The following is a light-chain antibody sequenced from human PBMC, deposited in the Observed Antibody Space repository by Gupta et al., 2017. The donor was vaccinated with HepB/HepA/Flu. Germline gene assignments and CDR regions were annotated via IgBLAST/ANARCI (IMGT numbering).Light chain of an antibody. CDR1: QSISSY. Sequence: DSQMTQSTSSPLALVGDRVTITCRASQSISSYLNRYQQNPGKAPKLLLYAASSFQSGVPSRFSGSGSWTDVTLPIISLLPEECATFYCQQSYSTPSITFGQGTRLEIK. CDR3: QQSYSTPSIT. J-gene: IGKJ5*01. CDR2: AAS. V-gene: IGKV1-39*01.